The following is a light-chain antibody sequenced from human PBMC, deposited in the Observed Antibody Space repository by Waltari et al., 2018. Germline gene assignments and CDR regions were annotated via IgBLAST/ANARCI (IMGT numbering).Light chain of an antibody. CDR3: QQLNSYPLT. J-gene: IGKJ4*01. V-gene: IGKV1-12*01. Sequence: DIQMTQSPSAVAASIGAEVTITCRASQGVSSRIAWYQQRPGQAPSLLIYGASSLQSGVPSRFSGSGSGTEFNVTISSLHREDLATYYCQQLNSYPLTFGGGTKVEIK. CDR1: QGVSSR. CDR2: GAS.